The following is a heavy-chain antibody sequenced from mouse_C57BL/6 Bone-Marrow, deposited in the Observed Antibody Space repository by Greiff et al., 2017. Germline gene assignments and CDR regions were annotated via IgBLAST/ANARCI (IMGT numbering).Heavy chain of an antibody. J-gene: IGHJ2*01. CDR2: INPSTGGT. V-gene: IGHV1-42*01. D-gene: IGHD5-5*01. CDR1: GYSFTGYY. CDR3: APGLTTTSCFGY. Sequence: VQLKESGPELVKPGASVKLSCKASGYSFTGYYMNWVKQSPEKSLEWIGEINPSTGGTTYNQKFKAKATLTVDKSSSTAYMQLKSLTSEDSAVYYCAPGLTTTSCFGYWGQGTTLTVSA.